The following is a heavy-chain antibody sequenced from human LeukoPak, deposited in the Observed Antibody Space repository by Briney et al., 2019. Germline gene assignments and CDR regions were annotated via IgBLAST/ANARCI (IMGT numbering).Heavy chain of an antibody. CDR3: ARDIIAAAGTLFS. V-gene: IGHV1-8*01. D-gene: IGHD6-13*01. J-gene: IGHJ5*02. CDR1: GYTFTSYD. Sequence: GASVKVSCKASGYTFTSYDINWVRQATGQGLEWMGWMNPNSGNTGYAQKFQGRVTMTRNTSISTAYMELSSLRSEDTAVYYCARDIIAAAGTLFSWGQGTLVTVSS. CDR2: MNPNSGNT.